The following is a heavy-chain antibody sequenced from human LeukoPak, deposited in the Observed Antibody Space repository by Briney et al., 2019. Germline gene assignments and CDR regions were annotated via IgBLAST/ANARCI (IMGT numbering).Heavy chain of an antibody. CDR3: ARRASSGYGPIGY. D-gene: IGHD5-12*01. J-gene: IGHJ4*02. V-gene: IGHV4-39*01. Sequence: SETLSLTCTVSGGSISSSSYYWGWIRQPPGKGLEWIASIYYSGSTYYNPSLKSRVTISVDTSKNQFSLKLNSVTAADTAVYYCARRASSGYGPIGYWGQGTLVTVSS. CDR1: GGSISSSSYY. CDR2: IYYSGST.